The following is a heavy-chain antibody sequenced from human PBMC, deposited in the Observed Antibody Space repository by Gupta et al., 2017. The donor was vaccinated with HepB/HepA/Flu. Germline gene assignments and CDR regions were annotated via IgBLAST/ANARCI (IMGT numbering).Heavy chain of an antibody. J-gene: IGHJ4*02. CDR2: IYWADDK. Sequence: QITLKDSGPTLVQPTQTLTLTCTISLFSLSTSGVGVGGSRQPPGKALEWLAMIYWADDKHDSPVLKRRLKITKETAANQVVIAMGEMDHVETATYDGANRSKSDFDHGRQGTIVTVCS. D-gene: IGHD4-11*01. CDR3: ANRSKSDFDH. CDR1: LFSLSTSGVG. V-gene: IGHV2-5*02.